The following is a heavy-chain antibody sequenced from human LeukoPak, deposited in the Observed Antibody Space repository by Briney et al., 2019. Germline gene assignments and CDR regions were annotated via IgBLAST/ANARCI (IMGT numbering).Heavy chain of an antibody. CDR1: GFTFSNSA. D-gene: IGHD1-26*01. Sequence: GTSVKVSCKASGFTFSNSAVQWVRQARGQRLEWIGWIVVGSSNTNYAQKFQERVTITRDMSTRTAYMELSSPRSEDTAAYYCAADIVGAQLHWGQGTLVTVSS. CDR2: IVVGSSNT. CDR3: AADIVGAQLH. J-gene: IGHJ4*02. V-gene: IGHV1-58*01.